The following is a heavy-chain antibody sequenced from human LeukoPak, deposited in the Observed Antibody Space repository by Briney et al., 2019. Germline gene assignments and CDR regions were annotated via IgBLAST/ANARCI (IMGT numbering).Heavy chain of an antibody. D-gene: IGHD3-10*01. Sequence: GGSLRLSCAASGFTFSSYAMSWVRQAPGKGLEWVSAISGSGGSTYYADSVKGRFTISRDNSKNTLYLQMNSLRAEDTAVYYCAKDREEGVRGVLLWFGESDFDYWGQGTLVTVSS. J-gene: IGHJ4*02. CDR1: GFTFSSYA. CDR3: AKDREEGVRGVLLWFGESDFDY. CDR2: ISGSGGST. V-gene: IGHV3-23*01.